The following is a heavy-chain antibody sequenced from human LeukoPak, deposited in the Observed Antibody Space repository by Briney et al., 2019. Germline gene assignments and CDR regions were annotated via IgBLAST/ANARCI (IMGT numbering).Heavy chain of an antibody. CDR2: IYTSGST. CDR3: ARFSGGAGMDV. D-gene: IGHD3-3*01. V-gene: IGHV4-61*02. Sequence: PSETLSLTCTVSGGSISSGSYYWSWIRQPAGKGLEWIGGIYTSGSTNYNPSLKSRVTISVDKSKNQFSLKLSSVTAADTAVYYCARFSGGAGMDVWGKGTTVTVSS. CDR1: GGSISSGSYY. J-gene: IGHJ6*04.